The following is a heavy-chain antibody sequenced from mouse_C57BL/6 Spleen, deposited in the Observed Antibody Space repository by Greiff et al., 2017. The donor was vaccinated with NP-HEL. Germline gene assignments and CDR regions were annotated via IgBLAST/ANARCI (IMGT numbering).Heavy chain of an antibody. CDR1: GYAFSSYW. J-gene: IGHJ3*01. D-gene: IGHD2-4*01. CDR2: IYPGDGDT. V-gene: IGHV1-80*01. Sequence: QVQLQQSGAELVKPGASVKISCKASGYAFSSYWMNWVKQRPGKGLEWIGQIYPGDGDTNYNGKFKGKATLTADKSSSTAYMQLSSLTSEDSAVYFCARGGYDYDRAWFAYWGQGTLVTVSA. CDR3: ARGGYDYDRAWFAY.